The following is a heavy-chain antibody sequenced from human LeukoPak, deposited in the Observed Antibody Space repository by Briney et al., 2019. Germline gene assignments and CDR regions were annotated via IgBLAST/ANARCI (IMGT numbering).Heavy chain of an antibody. D-gene: IGHD1-14*01. J-gene: IGHJ3*02. Sequence: GASVNVSCKASGYTFTSYGISWVRQAPGQGLEWMGWISAYNGNTNYAQKLQGRVTMTTDTSTSTAYMELRSLRSDDTAVYYCARELRPEDPDAFDIWGQGTMVTVSS. CDR1: GYTFTSYG. CDR2: ISAYNGNT. V-gene: IGHV1-18*01. CDR3: ARELRPEDPDAFDI.